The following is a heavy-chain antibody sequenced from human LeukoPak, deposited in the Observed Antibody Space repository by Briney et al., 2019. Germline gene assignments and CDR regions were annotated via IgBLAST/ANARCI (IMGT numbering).Heavy chain of an antibody. V-gene: IGHV3-23*01. CDR3: AKDHALDLGLRAFDI. CDR2: ISGSGGST. J-gene: IGHJ3*02. Sequence: GGSLRLSCAASGFTFSSYAMSWVRQAPGKGLEWVSAISGSGGSTYYADSVKGRFTISRDNSKNTLYLQMNSLRAGDTAVYYCAKDHALDLGLRAFDIWGQGTMVTVSS. CDR1: GFTFSSYA.